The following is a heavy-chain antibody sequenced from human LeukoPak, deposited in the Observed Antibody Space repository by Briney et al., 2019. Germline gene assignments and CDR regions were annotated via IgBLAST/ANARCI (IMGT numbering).Heavy chain of an antibody. CDR2: IDTAGDT. J-gene: IGHJ5*02. D-gene: IGHD6-13*01. CDR1: GFTFSTYD. CDR3: ARGYSSNWDT. Sequence: GRSLRLSCAASGFTFSTYDMHWVRQATGKGLEWVSTIDTAGDTYYPGSVKGRFTISRENAKNSLYLQMNSLRAEDTAMYYCARGYSSNWDTWGQGTLVTVSS. V-gene: IGHV3-13*01.